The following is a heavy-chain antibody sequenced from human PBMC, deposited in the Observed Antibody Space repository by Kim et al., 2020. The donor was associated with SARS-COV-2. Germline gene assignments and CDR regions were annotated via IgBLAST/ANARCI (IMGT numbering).Heavy chain of an antibody. CDR3: TSVPGTTLAFWDAVD. Sequence: GGSLRLSCAASGFTFSSSAMHWVRQASGQGLEWVGRIRSKANSYATVYAASVKGRFTISRDDSKSTAYLQMNSLKTEDTAVYYCTSVPGTTLAFWDAVD. CDR1: GFTFSSSA. D-gene: IGHD1-1*01. J-gene: IGHJ3*02. CDR2: IRSKANSYAT. V-gene: IGHV3-73*01.